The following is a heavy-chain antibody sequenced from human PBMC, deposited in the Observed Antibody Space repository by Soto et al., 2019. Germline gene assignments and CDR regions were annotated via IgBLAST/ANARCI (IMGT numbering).Heavy chain of an antibody. CDR3: AKSRYCSGGSCHSNFDY. D-gene: IGHD2-15*01. Sequence: GGSLRLSCAASGFTFSSYGMHWVRQAPGKGLEWVAVISYDGSNKYYADSVKGRFTISRDNSKNTLYLQMSSLRAEDTAVYYCAKSRYCSGGSCHSNFDYWGQGTLVTVSS. CDR2: ISYDGSNK. J-gene: IGHJ4*02. CDR1: GFTFSSYG. V-gene: IGHV3-30*18.